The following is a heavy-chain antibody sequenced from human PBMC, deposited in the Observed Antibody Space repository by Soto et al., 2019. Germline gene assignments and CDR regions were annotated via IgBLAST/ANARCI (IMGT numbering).Heavy chain of an antibody. Sequence: SETLSLTCTVSGGSISSYYWSWIRQPPGKGLEWIGYIYYSGSTNYNPSLKSRVTISVDTSKNQFSLKLSSVTAADTAVYYCARALRTGYYDSSGYYYVTDAFDIWGQGTMVTVSS. CDR1: GGSISSYY. CDR3: ARALRTGYYDSSGYYYVTDAFDI. D-gene: IGHD3-22*01. V-gene: IGHV4-59*01. CDR2: IYYSGST. J-gene: IGHJ3*02.